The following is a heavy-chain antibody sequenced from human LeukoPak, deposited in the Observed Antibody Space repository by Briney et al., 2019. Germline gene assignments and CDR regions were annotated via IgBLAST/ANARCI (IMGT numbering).Heavy chain of an antibody. CDR2: IWYDGSNK. D-gene: IGHD3-10*01. J-gene: IGHJ4*02. Sequence: PGGSLRLSCAASGFTFSSYGMHWVRQAPGKGLEWVAVIWYDGSNKYYADSVKGRFTNSRDNSKNTLYLQMNSLRAEDTAVYYCARGGVYGSGSYFDYWGQGTLVTVSS. V-gene: IGHV3-33*01. CDR3: ARGGVYGSGSYFDY. CDR1: GFTFSSYG.